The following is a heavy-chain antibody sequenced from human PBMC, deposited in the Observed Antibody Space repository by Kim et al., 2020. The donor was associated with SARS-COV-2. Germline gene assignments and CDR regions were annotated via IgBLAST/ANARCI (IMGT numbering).Heavy chain of an antibody. J-gene: IGHJ5*02. CDR3: ARVRFVGVVGATRRLWFDP. CDR1: GYSISSGYY. V-gene: IGHV4-38-2*02. Sequence: SETLSLTCTVSGYSISSGYYWGWIRQPPGKGLEWIGSIYHSGSTYYNPSLKSRVTISVDTSKNQFSLKLSSVTAADTAVYYCARVRFVGVVGATRRLWFDPWGQGTLVTVSS. D-gene: IGHD1-26*01. CDR2: IYHSGST.